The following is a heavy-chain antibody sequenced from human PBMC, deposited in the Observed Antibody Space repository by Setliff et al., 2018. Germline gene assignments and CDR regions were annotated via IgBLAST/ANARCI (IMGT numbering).Heavy chain of an antibody. CDR2: TIPSFGST. D-gene: IGHD5-18*01. CDR3: AREGVDTRSSTDYRYYMDV. V-gene: IGHV1-69*05. Sequence: SVKVSCKASGDSFSNYGISWVRQAPGQGLEWMGGTIPSFGSTNYAQKFQDRVTIITDESTSTAYMELSSLRTEDTAVYYCAREGVDTRSSTDYRYYMDVWGKGTTVTVSS. J-gene: IGHJ6*03. CDR1: GDSFSNYG.